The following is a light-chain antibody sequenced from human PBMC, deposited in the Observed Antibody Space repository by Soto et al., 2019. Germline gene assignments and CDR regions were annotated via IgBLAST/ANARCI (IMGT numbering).Light chain of an antibody. Sequence: QSALTQPRSVSGSPGQSVTISCTGTSSDVGGYNYVSWYQQHPGRAPRVMIYDVQTRPSGVPDRFSGSKSGNTASLTISVLQAEDEADYYCCSYAGDYTFVFGTGTKLTV. V-gene: IGLV2-11*01. CDR1: SSDVGGYNY. J-gene: IGLJ1*01. CDR2: DVQ. CDR3: CSYAGDYTFV.